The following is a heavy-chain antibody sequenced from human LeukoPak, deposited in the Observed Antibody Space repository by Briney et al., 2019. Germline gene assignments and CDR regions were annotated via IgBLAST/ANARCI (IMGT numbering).Heavy chain of an antibody. CDR1: GGSFSGYC. D-gene: IGHD6-13*01. J-gene: IGHJ5*02. V-gene: IGHV4-34*01. CDR3: ARALSSSWYKNWFDP. CDR2: INHSGST. Sequence: SETLSLTCAVYGGSFSGYCWSWIRQPPGKGLEWIGEINHSGSTNYNPSLKSRVTISVDTSKNQFSLKLSSVTAADTAVYYCARALSSSWYKNWFDPWGQGTLVTVSS.